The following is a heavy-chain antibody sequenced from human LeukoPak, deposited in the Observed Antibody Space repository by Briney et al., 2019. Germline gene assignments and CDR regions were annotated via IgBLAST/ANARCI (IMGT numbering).Heavy chain of an antibody. CDR2: IYYSGST. CDR1: GGSISSSSYY. D-gene: IGHD1-26*01. Sequence: SETLSLTCTVSGGSISSSSYYCGWIRQPPGKGLEWIGSIYYSGSTYYNPSLKSRVTISVDTSKNQFSLKLSSVTAADTAVYYCVSRSPQSFDPFDIWGQGTMVTVSS. J-gene: IGHJ3*02. CDR3: VSRSPQSFDPFDI. V-gene: IGHV4-39*01.